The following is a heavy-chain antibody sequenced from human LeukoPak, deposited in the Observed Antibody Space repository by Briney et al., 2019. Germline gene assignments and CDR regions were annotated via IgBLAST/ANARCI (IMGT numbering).Heavy chain of an antibody. CDR2: INTNTGNP. CDR1: GYTFTSYA. Sequence: GASVKVSCKASGYTFTSYAMNWVRQAPGQGLEWMGWINTNTGNPTYAQGFTGRFVFSLDTSVSTAYLQISSLKAEDTAVYCCAREPDCSSTSCYLGGGNNWFDPWGQGTLVTVSS. J-gene: IGHJ5*02. CDR3: AREPDCSSTSCYLGGGNNWFDP. D-gene: IGHD2-2*01. V-gene: IGHV7-4-1*02.